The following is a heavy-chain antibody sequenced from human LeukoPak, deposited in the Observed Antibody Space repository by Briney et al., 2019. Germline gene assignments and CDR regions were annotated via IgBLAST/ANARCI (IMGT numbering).Heavy chain of an antibody. V-gene: IGHV3-53*01. CDR3: TRLRDGYDSDY. CDR1: GFTVSSNY. J-gene: IGHJ4*02. Sequence: GGSLRLSCAASGFTVSSNYMSWVRQAPGKGLEWVSVIYSGGSTYYADSVKGRFTISRDNSKNTLYLQMNTLRAEDTAMYYCTRLRDGYDSDYWGQGTLVTVSS. CDR2: IYSGGST. D-gene: IGHD5-24*01.